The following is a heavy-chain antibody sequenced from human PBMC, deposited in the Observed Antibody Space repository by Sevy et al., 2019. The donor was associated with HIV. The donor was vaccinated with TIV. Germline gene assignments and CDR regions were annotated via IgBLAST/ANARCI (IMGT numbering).Heavy chain of an antibody. J-gene: IGHJ3*02. CDR1: GFTFSSYA. CDR2: ISYDGSNK. D-gene: IGHD2-2*01. V-gene: IGHV3-30-3*01. CDR3: ARDGNVVVPAARRAAAASQAFDI. Sequence: GGSLRLSCAASGFTFSSYAMHWVRQAPGKGLEWVAVISYDGSNKYYADSVKGGFTISRDNSKNTLYLQMNSLRAEDTAVYYCARDGNVVVPAARRAAAASQAFDIWGQGTMVTVSS.